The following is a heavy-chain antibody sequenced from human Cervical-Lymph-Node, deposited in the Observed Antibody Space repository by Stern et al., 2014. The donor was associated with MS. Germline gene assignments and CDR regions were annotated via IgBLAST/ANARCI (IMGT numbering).Heavy chain of an antibody. Sequence: EVQLVESGGGLVKPGGSLRLSCAASGFTFSNAWMTWVRQAPGKGLEWVGRIKSETDGGTTDDAAPVKGRFTISRDDSKNTLYLQMNSLKTEDTAVYYCTTHKGYPDYWGQGTLVTVSS. CDR1: GFTFSNAW. D-gene: IGHD5-18*01. J-gene: IGHJ4*02. V-gene: IGHV3-15*01. CDR3: TTHKGYPDY. CDR2: IKSETDGGTT.